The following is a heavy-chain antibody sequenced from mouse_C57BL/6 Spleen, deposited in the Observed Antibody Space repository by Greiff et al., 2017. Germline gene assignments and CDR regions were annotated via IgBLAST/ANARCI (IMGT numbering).Heavy chain of an antibody. CDR2: IRLKSDNYAT. D-gene: IGHD2-1*01. CDR3: TDGNYGNYFDY. CDR1: GFTFSNYW. V-gene: IGHV6-3*01. Sequence: EVKVEESGGGLVQPGGSMKLSCVASGFTFSNYWMNWVRQSPEKGLEWVAQIRLKSDNYATHYAESVKGRFTISRDDSKSSVYLQMNNLRAEDTGIYYCTDGNYGNYFDYWGQGTTLTVSS. J-gene: IGHJ2*01.